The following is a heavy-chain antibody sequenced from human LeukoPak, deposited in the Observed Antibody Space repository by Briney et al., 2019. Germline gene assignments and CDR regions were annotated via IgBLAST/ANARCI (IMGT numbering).Heavy chain of an antibody. J-gene: IGHJ4*02. CDR2: IRYDGSNK. CDR3: AKDHGSSWYKDY. Sequence: GGSLRLSCAASGFTFSSYGMHWVRQAPGKGLEWVAFIRYDGSNKYYADSVKGRFTISRDNSKNTLYLQMNSLRAEDTAVYYCAKDHGSSWYKDYWGQGTLVTVSS. V-gene: IGHV3-30*02. D-gene: IGHD6-13*01. CDR1: GFTFSSYG.